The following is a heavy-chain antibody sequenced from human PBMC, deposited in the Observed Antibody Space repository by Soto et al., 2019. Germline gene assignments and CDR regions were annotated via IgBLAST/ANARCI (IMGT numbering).Heavy chain of an antibody. CDR3: ARRALPQCINGVCYKDGFWDY. CDR2: IYHSGST. V-gene: IGHV4-38-2*01. CDR1: GYSISSGYY. D-gene: IGHD2-8*01. Sequence: LSLPCAVSGYSISSGYYWCWIRQPPGKGLEWIGSIYHSGSTYYNPPLKSRVTISLDTSKNEFSLKLTSVTAADTAVYYCARRALPQCINGVCYKDGFWDYWGQGALVTVSS. J-gene: IGHJ4*02.